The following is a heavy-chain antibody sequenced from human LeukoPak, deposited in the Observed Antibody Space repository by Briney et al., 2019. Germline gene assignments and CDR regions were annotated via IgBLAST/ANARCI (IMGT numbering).Heavy chain of an antibody. Sequence: ASVKVSCKASGYTFTSYGISWVRQAPGQGLEWMGWISAYNGNTNYAQKLQGRVTMTTDTSTSTAYMELRSLRSDDTAVYYCARGYYVGYCSSTSCYFFDYWGQGTLVTVSS. J-gene: IGHJ4*02. CDR3: ARGYYVGYCSSTSCYFFDY. V-gene: IGHV1-18*01. D-gene: IGHD2-2*01. CDR2: ISAYNGNT. CDR1: GYTFTSYG.